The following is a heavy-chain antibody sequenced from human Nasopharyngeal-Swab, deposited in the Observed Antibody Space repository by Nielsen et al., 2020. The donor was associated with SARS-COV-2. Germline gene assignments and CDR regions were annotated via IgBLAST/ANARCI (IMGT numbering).Heavy chain of an antibody. Sequence: GGSLRLSCAASGLSVSSNYMSWVRQAPGKGLEWVSIIYPGGSTYYADSVKGRFTISRDSSRNTPYLQMNSLTAEDTAVYYCARVLDGYNGFDYWGQGTLVTVSS. J-gene: IGHJ4*02. CDR3: ARVLDGYNGFDY. V-gene: IGHV3-53*01. CDR2: IYPGGST. D-gene: IGHD5-24*01. CDR1: GLSVSSNY.